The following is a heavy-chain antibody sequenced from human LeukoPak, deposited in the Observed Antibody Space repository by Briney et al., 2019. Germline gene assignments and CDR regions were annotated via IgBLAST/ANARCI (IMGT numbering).Heavy chain of an antibody. CDR1: GDSMSSYY. CDR2: IYYSGST. D-gene: IGHD3/OR15-3a*01. CDR3: ARELRAGDSWTGYGHGYFDL. J-gene: IGHJ2*01. V-gene: IGHV4-59*01. Sequence: SETLSLTCSVSGDSMSSYYWSWIRQPPGKGLEWIGNIYYSGSTNCIPALKSRVTMSVDTSKNQFSLKLSSVTAADAAVYYCARELRAGDSWTGYGHGYFDLWGRGTLVTVSS.